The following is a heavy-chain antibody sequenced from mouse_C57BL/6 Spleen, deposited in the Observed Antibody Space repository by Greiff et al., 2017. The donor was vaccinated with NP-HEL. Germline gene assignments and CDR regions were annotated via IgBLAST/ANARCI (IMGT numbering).Heavy chain of an antibody. CDR2: ISSGGDYI. J-gene: IGHJ4*01. CDR1: GFTFSSYA. CDR3: TRVDYYGSSSYAMDY. V-gene: IGHV5-9-1*02. Sequence: EVMLVESGEGLVKPGGSLKLSCAASGFTFSSYAMSWVRQTPEKRLEWVAYISSGGDYIYYADTVKGRFTISRDNARNTLYLQMSSLKSEDTAMYYCTRVDYYGSSSYAMDYWGQGTSVTVSS. D-gene: IGHD1-1*01.